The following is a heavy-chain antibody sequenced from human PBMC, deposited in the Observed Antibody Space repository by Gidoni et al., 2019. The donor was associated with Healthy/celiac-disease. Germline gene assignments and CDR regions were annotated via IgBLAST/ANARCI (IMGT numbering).Heavy chain of an antibody. V-gene: IGHV4-34*01. CDR3: ARGRPGYPADSNSGYDSDFDY. D-gene: IGHD5-12*01. J-gene: IGHJ4*02. Sequence: QVQLQQWGAGLLKPSETLSLTCAVYGGSFSGYYWSWIRQPPGKGLEWNGEINHSGSNNYNPSLKSRVTISVEKSKNQFSLKLSSVTAADTAVYYWARGRPGYPADSNSGYDSDFDYWGQGTLVTVSS. CDR2: INHSGSN. CDR1: GGSFSGYY.